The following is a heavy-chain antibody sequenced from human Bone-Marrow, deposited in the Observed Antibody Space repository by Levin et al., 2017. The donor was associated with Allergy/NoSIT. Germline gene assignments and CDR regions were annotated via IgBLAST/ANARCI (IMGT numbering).Heavy chain of an antibody. D-gene: IGHD1-1*01. CDR3: AKKQGGTSGFSFDV. J-gene: IGHJ3*01. Sequence: GGSLRLSCAVSGFTISEYAMAWVRQAPGKGLEWVSVITGGGFNTYYGDSVKGRFTVSRDDSKDTLYLDLNSLRAEDTAVYYCAKKQGGTSGFSFDVWGQGTMVTVSS. CDR1: GFTISEYA. V-gene: IGHV3-23*01. CDR2: ITGGGFNT.